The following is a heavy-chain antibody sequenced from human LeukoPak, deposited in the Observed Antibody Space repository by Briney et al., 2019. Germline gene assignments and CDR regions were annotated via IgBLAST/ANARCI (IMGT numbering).Heavy chain of an antibody. V-gene: IGHV3-74*01. CDR1: GFTFSDSW. J-gene: IGHJ6*02. CDR2: INSDGSYT. Sequence: GGSLRLSCAASGFTFSDSWMHWVRQAPGKGLVSVSRINSDGSYTNYADSVKGQFIISRDNAKNTVNLQMNSLRLEDTAVYYCATGGAMDVWGQGTTVTVSS. CDR3: ATGGAMDV.